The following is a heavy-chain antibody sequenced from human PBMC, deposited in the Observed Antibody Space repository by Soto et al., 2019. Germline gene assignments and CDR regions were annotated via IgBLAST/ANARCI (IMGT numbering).Heavy chain of an antibody. V-gene: IGHV4-4*02. CDR3: SREIAAANNWFDP. Sequence: QVELQESGPGLVEPSGTLSFTCAVSSGSITSPNWWSWVRHSPRKGLEWIGEVYHSGATNYNPSLNNRDYISVDKSHDLSSLNSNYVTAADTAMYFRSREIAAANNWFDPWGKGTPVTVSP. CDR2: VYHSGAT. J-gene: IGHJ5*02. D-gene: IGHD6-13*01. CDR1: SGSITSPNW.